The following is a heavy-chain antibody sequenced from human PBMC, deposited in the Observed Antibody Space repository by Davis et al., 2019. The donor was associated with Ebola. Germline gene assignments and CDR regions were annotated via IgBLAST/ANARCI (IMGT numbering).Heavy chain of an antibody. D-gene: IGHD3-3*01. V-gene: IGHV3-30*03. CDR3: ARVLPHFGVSN. CDR2: ISYDGSNK. Sequence: GESLKISCAASGFTFSSYGMHWVRHAPGKGLEWVAVISYDGSNKYYADSVKGRFTISRANAKNSLYLQMNSLRAEDTAVYYCARVLPHFGVSNWGQGTLVTVSS. CDR1: GFTFSSYG. J-gene: IGHJ4*02.